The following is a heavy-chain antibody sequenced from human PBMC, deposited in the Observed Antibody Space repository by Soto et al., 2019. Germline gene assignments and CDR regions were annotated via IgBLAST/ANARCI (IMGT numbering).Heavy chain of an antibody. V-gene: IGHV4-34*01. D-gene: IGHD3-3*01. CDR3: ARGGYYDFWSGYLRPLRY. CDR1: CGSFSGYY. CDR2: INHSGST. J-gene: IGHJ4*02. Sequence: PSETLSLTCAVYCGSFSGYYWSWIRQPPGKGLEWIGEINHSGSTNYNPSLKSRVTISVDTSKNQFSLKLSSVTAADTAVYYCARGGYYDFWSGYLRPLRYWGQGTLVTVSS.